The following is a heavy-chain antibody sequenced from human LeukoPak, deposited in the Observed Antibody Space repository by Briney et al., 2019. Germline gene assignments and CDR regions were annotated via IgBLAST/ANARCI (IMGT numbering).Heavy chain of an antibody. Sequence: ASVKVSCKASGYTFTSYDINWVRQATGQGLEWMGWVNPNSGNTGYAQTFQGRVTMTTDTSTSTAYMELRSLRSDDTAVYYCARDMGHHFDIWGQGTMVTVSS. V-gene: IGHV1-8*01. CDR3: ARDMGHHFDI. CDR2: VNPNSGNT. CDR1: GYTFTSYD. J-gene: IGHJ3*02. D-gene: IGHD3-10*01.